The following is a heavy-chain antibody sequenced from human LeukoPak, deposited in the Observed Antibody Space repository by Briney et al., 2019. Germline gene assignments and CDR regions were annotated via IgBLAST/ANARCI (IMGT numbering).Heavy chain of an antibody. J-gene: IGHJ5*02. D-gene: IGHD3-10*01. CDR1: GGSISSYY. CDR2: IYTSGST. V-gene: IGHV4-4*07. CDR3: AREGTSGGLNWLDP. Sequence: SQTLSLTCTVSGGSISSYYWSWIRQPAGKGLEWIGRIYTSGSTNYNPSLKSRVTMSVDTSKNQFSLRLSSVNAADTAVYFCAREGTSGGLNWLDPWGQGTLVTVSS.